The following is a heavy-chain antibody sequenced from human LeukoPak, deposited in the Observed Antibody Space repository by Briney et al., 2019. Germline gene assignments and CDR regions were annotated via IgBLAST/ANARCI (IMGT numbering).Heavy chain of an antibody. CDR1: GGSISSGGYF. V-gene: IGHV4-31*03. CDR3: ARGGKKTAMVTS. J-gene: IGHJ4*02. D-gene: IGHD5-18*01. Sequence: SQTLSLTCTVSGGSISSGGYFWNWIRQLPGKGLEWIGYVYSSGSTYNPSLKSRVIISLDTSKNQFSLKLNSVTAADTAVYYCARGGKKTAMVTSWGQGTLVTVPS. CDR2: VYSSGST.